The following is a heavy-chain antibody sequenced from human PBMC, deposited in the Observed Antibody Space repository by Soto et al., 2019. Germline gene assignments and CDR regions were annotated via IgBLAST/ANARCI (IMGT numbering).Heavy chain of an antibody. J-gene: IGHJ4*02. D-gene: IGHD6-13*01. V-gene: IGHV3-21*01. CDR1: GFTFGSYS. CDR2: ISSSSSYI. CDR3: ARDFGPQAYSSSWYYFDY. Sequence: EVQLVESGGGLVKPGGSLRLSCAASGFTFGSYSMNWVRQAPGKGLEWVSSISSSSSYIYYADSVKGRFTISRDNAKNSLYLQMNSLRAEDTAVYYCARDFGPQAYSSSWYYFDYWGQGTLVTVSS.